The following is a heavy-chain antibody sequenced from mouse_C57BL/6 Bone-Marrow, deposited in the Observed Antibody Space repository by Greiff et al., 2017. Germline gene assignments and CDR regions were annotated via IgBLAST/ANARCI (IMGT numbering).Heavy chain of an antibody. Sequence: QVQLQQPGAELVRPGTSVKLSCKASGYTFTSYWMHWVKQRPGQGLEWIGVIDPSDSYTNYNQKFKGKATLTVDTSSSTAYMQLSSLTSEDSAVYYCAPANWAPADYRGQGTTL. V-gene: IGHV1-59*01. J-gene: IGHJ2*01. CDR2: IDPSDSYT. CDR1: GYTFTSYW. D-gene: IGHD4-1*01. CDR3: APANWAPADY.